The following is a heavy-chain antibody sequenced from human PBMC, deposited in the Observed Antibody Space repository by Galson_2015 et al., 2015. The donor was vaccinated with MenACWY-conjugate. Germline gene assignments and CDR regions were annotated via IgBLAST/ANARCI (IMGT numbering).Heavy chain of an antibody. CDR3: ANSISDIAATWY. Sequence: SLRLSCAASGFTFSSYSMNWVRQAPGKGLEWVSYISSSSSTIYYADSVKGRFTISRDNAKNSLYLQTNSLRAEDTAVYYCANSISDIAATWYWGQGTLVTVSS. V-gene: IGHV3-48*01. D-gene: IGHD6-13*01. CDR1: GFTFSSYS. J-gene: IGHJ4*02. CDR2: ISSSSSTI.